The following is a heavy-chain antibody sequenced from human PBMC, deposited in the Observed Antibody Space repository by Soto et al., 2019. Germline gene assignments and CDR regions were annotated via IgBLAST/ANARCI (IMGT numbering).Heavy chain of an antibody. J-gene: IGHJ4*02. CDR1: GGSISSYY. Sequence: QVQLQESGPGLVKPSETLSLTCTVSGGSISSYYWSWIRQPPGKGLEWIGYIYYSGSTNYNPSLTRRVTISVDTSKHQCALKLSSVTAADTAVYYCARGQITIFGVVISYFDYWGQGTLVTVSS. D-gene: IGHD3-3*01. V-gene: IGHV4-59*12. CDR3: ARGQITIFGVVISYFDY. CDR2: IYYSGST.